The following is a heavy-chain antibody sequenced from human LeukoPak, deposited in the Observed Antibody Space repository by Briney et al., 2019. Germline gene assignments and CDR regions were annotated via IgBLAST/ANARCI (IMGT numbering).Heavy chain of an antibody. CDR3: ARAYSNRVDAFDI. Sequence: SGPTLVNPTQTLTLTCTFSGFSLSTSGVGVGWIRQPPGKGLEWIGYIDYSGSTNYNPSLKSRVTISVDTSKNQFSLKLSSVTAADTAVYYCARAYSNRVDAFDIWGQGTMVTVSS. J-gene: IGHJ3*02. CDR1: GFSLSTSGVG. V-gene: IGHV4-61*08. CDR2: IDYSGST. D-gene: IGHD2-15*01.